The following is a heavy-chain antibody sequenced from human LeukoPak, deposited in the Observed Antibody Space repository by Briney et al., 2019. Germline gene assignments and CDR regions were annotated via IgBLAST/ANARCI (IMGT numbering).Heavy chain of an antibody. V-gene: IGHV4-34*01. CDR3: ARAPQGTGTTDWGFDY. Sequence: SETLSLTCAVYGGPFSGYYWSWIRQPPGKGLEWIGEINHSGSTNYNPSLKSRVTMSVDRSKNQFFLMLRSVTAADTAVYYCARAPQGTGTTDWGFDYWGQGTLVTVSS. CDR2: INHSGST. CDR1: GGPFSGYY. D-gene: IGHD1-7*01. J-gene: IGHJ4*02.